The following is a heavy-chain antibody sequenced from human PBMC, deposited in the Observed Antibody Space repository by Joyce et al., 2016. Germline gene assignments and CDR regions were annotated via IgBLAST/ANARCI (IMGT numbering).Heavy chain of an antibody. V-gene: IGHV3-49*04. CDR3: TRACGGNCFDY. D-gene: IGHD2-21*01. CDR2: IRSKAYGGTT. Sequence: GFTFGDYAMSWVRQAPGKGLEWVGFIRSKAYGGTTEYAASVKGRFTISRDDSKSIAYLQMNSLKTEDTAVYYCTRACGGNCFDYWGQGTLVTVSS. CDR1: GFTFGDYA. J-gene: IGHJ4*02.